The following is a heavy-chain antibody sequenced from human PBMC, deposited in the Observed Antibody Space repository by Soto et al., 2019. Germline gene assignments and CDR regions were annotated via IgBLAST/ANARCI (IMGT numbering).Heavy chain of an antibody. CDR1: GFTFSRYA. D-gene: IGHD2-2*01. Sequence: EVQLLESGGGLVQPGGSLRLSCAASGFTFSRYAMSWVRQAPGKGLEWVSGIRGSGGSTDYADSVKGRFTISRDNSKNTLYLHMNSMRAEDTAVYYCAKAPSKLVKTGDSFDIWGQGTMVTVSS. J-gene: IGHJ3*02. V-gene: IGHV3-23*01. CDR2: IRGSGGST. CDR3: AKAPSKLVKTGDSFDI.